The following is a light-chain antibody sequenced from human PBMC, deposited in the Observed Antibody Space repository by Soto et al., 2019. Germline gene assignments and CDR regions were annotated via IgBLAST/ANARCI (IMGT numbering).Light chain of an antibody. CDR2: DAS. CDR3: QQREDWPRA. CDR1: QSVGDY. V-gene: IGKV3-11*01. Sequence: EIVLTQSPATLSLSPGKRATLSCRASQSVGDYLGWYQQKPGQAPRLLIYDASQRATGVPARFSASGSGTDFTLTISSLEPEDFAIYYCQQREDWPRAFGVGTKVEFK. J-gene: IGKJ4*01.